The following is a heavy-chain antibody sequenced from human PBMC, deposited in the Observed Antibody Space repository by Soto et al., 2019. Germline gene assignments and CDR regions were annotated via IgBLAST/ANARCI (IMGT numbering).Heavy chain of an antibody. CDR3: ARDRRWFGESVFDD. J-gene: IGHJ4*02. D-gene: IGHD3-10*01. CDR1: GFTFSSYA. Sequence: LRLSCAASGFTFSSYAMHWVRQAPGKGLEWVAVISYDGSNKYYADSVKGRFTISRDNSKNTLYLQMNSLRAEDTAVYYCARDRRWFGESVFDDWGKGTLVTVSS. CDR2: ISYDGSNK. V-gene: IGHV3-30-3*01.